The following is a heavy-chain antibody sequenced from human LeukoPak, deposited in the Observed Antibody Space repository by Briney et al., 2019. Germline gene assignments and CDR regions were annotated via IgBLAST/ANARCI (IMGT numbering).Heavy chain of an antibody. CDR2: VSGTGGST. J-gene: IGHJ4*02. Sequence: GGSLRLSCEASGFTFRHYAMNWVRQAPGKGLEWVSTVSGTGGSTYYADSLKGRFTISRDNSKNMLYLQMNSLRAEDTAVYYCAKESGALGAPLYDYWGRGILVTASS. D-gene: IGHD4/OR15-4a*01. CDR1: GFTFRHYA. V-gene: IGHV3-23*01. CDR3: AKESGALGAPLYDY.